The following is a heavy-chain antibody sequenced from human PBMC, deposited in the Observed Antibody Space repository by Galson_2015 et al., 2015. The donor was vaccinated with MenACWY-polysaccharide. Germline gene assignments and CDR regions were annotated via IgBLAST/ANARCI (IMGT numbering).Heavy chain of an antibody. CDR3: ARDPHNSAGCSNHDAFEV. J-gene: IGHJ3*01. CDR2: IRTVGSSA. D-gene: IGHD2/OR15-2a*01. V-gene: IGHV3-74*01. CDR1: GFTFSSYW. Sequence: SLRLSCAASGFTFSSYWMHWFRQAPGEGLEWVSRIRTVGSSASYADSVKGRFTVSRDNAKNTVYLQMNSLRVEDPAVYYCARDPHNSAGCSNHDAFEVWGQGTKVTVSS.